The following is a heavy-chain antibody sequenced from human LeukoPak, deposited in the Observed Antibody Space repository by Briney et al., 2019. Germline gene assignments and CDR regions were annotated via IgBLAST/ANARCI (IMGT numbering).Heavy chain of an antibody. V-gene: IGHV3-7*01. CDR1: GFIFNDFW. J-gene: IGHJ4*02. CDR3: ARPTRSSSPEY. CDR2: INPDGGDK. D-gene: IGHD6-13*01. Sequence: GGSLRLSCTASGFIFNDFWMSWVRQAPGEGLEWLANINPDGGDKNYVDSVKGRFTISRDNAKNSVYLEINSLRAEDTAVYYCARPTRSSSPEYWGQGTLLTVSS.